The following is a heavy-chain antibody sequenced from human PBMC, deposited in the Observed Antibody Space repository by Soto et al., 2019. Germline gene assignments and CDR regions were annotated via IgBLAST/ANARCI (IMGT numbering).Heavy chain of an antibody. CDR2: ISYDGSNT. CDR3: AKDGAATNSRAFEI. CDR1: GCSLSSSG. J-gene: IGHJ3*02. V-gene: IGHV3-30*18. D-gene: IGHD1-26*01. Sequence: EVSLRRSCSASGCSLSSSGMHWVRQAPGKGLEWVAVISYDGSNTYYADSVKGRFTISIDNSKTTLYRQFNSLRSEDTSVYYSAKDGAATNSRAFEICRKRRMVTASS.